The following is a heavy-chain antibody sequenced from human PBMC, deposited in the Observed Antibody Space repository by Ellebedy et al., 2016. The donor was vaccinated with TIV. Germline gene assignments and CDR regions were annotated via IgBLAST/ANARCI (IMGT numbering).Heavy chain of an antibody. CDR3: ARGLRYCSSTSCYKSYYYYMDV. V-gene: IGHV1-8*01. CDR1: GYTFTSYD. D-gene: IGHD2-2*02. J-gene: IGHJ6*03. Sequence: ASVKVSXXASGYTFTSYDINWVRQATGQGLEWMGWMNPNSGNTGYAQKFQGRVTMTRNTSISTAYMELSSLRSEDTAVYYCARGLRYCSSTSCYKSYYYYMDVWGKGTTVTVSS. CDR2: MNPNSGNT.